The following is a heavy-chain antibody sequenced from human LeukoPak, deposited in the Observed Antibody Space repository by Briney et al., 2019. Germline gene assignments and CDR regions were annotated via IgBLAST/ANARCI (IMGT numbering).Heavy chain of an antibody. CDR3: ARVLTAVVVVAAPDAFDI. Sequence: SETLSLTCTVSGGSISSSSYYWGWLRQPPGKGLEWIGSIYYSGSTYYNPSLKSRVTISVDTSKNQFSLKLSSVTAADTAVYYCARVLTAVVVVAAPDAFDIWGQGTMVTVSS. CDR2: IYYSGST. J-gene: IGHJ3*02. CDR1: GGSISSSSYY. D-gene: IGHD2-15*01. V-gene: IGHV4-39*07.